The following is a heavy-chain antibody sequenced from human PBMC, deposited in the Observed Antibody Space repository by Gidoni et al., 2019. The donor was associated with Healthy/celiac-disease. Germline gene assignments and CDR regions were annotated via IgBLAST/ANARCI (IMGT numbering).Heavy chain of an antibody. J-gene: IGHJ4*02. CDR2: ISGSGSST. V-gene: IGHV3-23*01. CDR1: GSTLGSYA. Sequence: GHLWDAGEGWVRPGGPFELSCAALGSTLGSYAMSWVGQAPGKGLEWVSAISGSGSSTYYADSVKGRFTISRDNSKNTLYLQMNSLRAEDTAVYYCAKESYYDSSGYAFDYWGQGTLVTVSS. CDR3: AKESYYDSSGYAFDY. D-gene: IGHD3-22*01.